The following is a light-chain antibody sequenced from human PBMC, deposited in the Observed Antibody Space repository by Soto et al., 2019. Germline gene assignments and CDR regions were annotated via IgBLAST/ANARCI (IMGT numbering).Light chain of an antibody. V-gene: IGKV3-11*01. J-gene: IGKJ3*01. CDR3: QQRSNWPLT. Sequence: EIVLTQSPATLSLSPGERATLSCRASQSVSSYLAWYQQKPGQAPRLLIYDASNRSTGIPARFSGSGSGTDYTPTIISLEPADFAVYYCQQRSNWPLTFGPGTKVDIK. CDR2: DAS. CDR1: QSVSSY.